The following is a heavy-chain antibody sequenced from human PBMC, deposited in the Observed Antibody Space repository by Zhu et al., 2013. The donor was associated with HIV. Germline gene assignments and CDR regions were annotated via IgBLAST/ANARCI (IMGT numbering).Heavy chain of an antibody. Sequence: QVQLVQSGAEVKKPGSSVKVSCKASGGTLRSYGISWVRQAPGQGLEWMGGIITIFGTTDYAQKFQGRVTITADESTSTIYMEMSGLRSEDTAVYYCARGTWIVAEYYYYGMDVWGQGTTVTVSS. J-gene: IGHJ6*02. CDR1: GGTLRSYG. CDR2: IITIFGTT. D-gene: IGHD2-21*01. V-gene: IGHV1-69*01. CDR3: ARGTWIVAEYYYYGMDV.